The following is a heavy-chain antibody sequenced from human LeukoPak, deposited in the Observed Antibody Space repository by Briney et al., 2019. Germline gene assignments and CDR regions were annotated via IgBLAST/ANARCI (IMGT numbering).Heavy chain of an antibody. Sequence: GGTLRLSCATSGFTFSSYGMSWVRQAPGKGLEWVSGISGSSGSTYYTDSVKGRFTISRDNSKNTLYLQMNSLRAEDTAVYYCAKLPYYGRGNWFDPWGQGTLVTVSS. J-gene: IGHJ5*02. CDR3: AKLPYYGRGNWFDP. V-gene: IGHV3-23*01. D-gene: IGHD3-10*02. CDR2: ISGSSGST. CDR1: GFTFSSYG.